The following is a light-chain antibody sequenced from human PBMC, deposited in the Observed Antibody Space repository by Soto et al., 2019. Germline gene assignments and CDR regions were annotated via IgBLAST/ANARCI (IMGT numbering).Light chain of an antibody. J-gene: IGKJ2*01. V-gene: IGKV1-5*01. CDR2: DAS. Sequence: DIQMTQSPSTLSASVGDRITITCRASQSVRRRLAWFQQKPGKAPKLLIYDASSLESGVPSRFSGRGSGTEFTITISSLQPDDCATYYCHTYNSYSLHTFGQGTKLEIK. CDR3: HTYNSYSLHT. CDR1: QSVRRR.